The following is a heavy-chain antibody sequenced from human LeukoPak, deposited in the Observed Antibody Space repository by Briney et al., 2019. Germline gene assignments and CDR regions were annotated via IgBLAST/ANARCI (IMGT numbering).Heavy chain of an antibody. V-gene: IGHV1-8*01. CDR3: ASASTYDFWSGYYTPVYGMDV. CDR2: MNPNSGNT. CDR1: GYTFTSYD. Sequence: ASVKVSCTASGYTFTSYDINWVRQAPGQGLEWMGWMNPNSGNTAYAQKFQGRVTMTRNTSISTAYMQLSSLRSEDTAVYYCASASTYDFWSGYYTPVYGMDVWGQGTTVTVSS. D-gene: IGHD3-3*01. J-gene: IGHJ6*02.